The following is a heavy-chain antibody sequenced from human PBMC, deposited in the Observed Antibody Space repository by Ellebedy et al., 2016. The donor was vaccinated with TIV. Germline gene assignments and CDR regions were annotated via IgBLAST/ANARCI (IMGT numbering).Heavy chain of an antibody. Sequence: GESLRLSXAASGVNVSSNYMSWVRQAPGKGLEWVSIIYSDGSTYYADSVKGRFTLSRDISKNTLFLQMNSLRAEDTAVYYCARAKRGSYYSAFDIWGQGTMVTVSS. CDR1: GVNVSSNY. CDR3: ARAKRGSYYSAFDI. V-gene: IGHV3-53*01. CDR2: IYSDGST. D-gene: IGHD1-26*01. J-gene: IGHJ3*02.